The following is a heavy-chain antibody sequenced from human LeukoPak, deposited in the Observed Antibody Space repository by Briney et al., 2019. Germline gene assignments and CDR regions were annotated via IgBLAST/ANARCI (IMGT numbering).Heavy chain of an antibody. CDR1: GGSISSHY. CDR3: AGGRSLQS. CDR2: IYYSGST. J-gene: IGHJ5*02. V-gene: IGHV4-59*11. Sequence: PSETLSLTCTVSGGSISSHYWSWIRQPPEKGLEWIGYIYYSGSTNYNPSLNSRVTISVDTSKNPVSLKLRSVPAADTAVYYCAGGRSLQSWGQGTLVTVSS. D-gene: IGHD4-11*01.